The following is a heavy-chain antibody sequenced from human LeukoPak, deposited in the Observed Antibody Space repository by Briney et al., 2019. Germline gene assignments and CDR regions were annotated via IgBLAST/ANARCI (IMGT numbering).Heavy chain of an antibody. J-gene: IGHJ3*02. CDR1: SGSFSGYY. V-gene: IGHV4-34*01. CDR2: INHSGST. D-gene: IGHD1-26*01. Sequence: PSETLSLTCAVYSGSFSGYYWSWIRQPPGEGLEWIGEINHSGSTNYNPSLKSRVTISVDTSKNQFSLKLSSVTAADTAVYYCARFLRGATNALEIWGQGTMVTVSS. CDR3: ARFLRGATNALEI.